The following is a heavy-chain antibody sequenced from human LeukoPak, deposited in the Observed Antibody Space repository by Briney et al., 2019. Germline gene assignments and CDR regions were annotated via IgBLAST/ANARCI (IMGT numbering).Heavy chain of an antibody. J-gene: IGHJ4*02. CDR2: ISSSSSYI. D-gene: IGHD3-3*01. V-gene: IGHV3-21*01. CDR3: ASSDVGYYDFWSGSWD. Sequence: GGSLRLSCAASGFTFSSYSMNWVRQAPGKGLEWVSSISSSSSYIYYADSVKGRFPISRDNAKNSLYLQMNSLRAEDTAVYYCASSDVGYYDFWSGSWDWGQGTLVTVSS. CDR1: GFTFSSYS.